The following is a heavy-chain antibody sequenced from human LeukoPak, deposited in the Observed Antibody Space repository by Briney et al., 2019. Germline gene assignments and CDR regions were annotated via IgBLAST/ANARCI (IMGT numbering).Heavy chain of an antibody. CDR2: INPNSGGT. CDR3: ARETLYFPFGP. V-gene: IGHV1-2*02. CDR1: GYTFTGYY. D-gene: IGHD3-9*01. J-gene: IGHJ5*02. Sequence: EASVTVSYKASGYTFTGYYMHWVRQAPGQGLEWMGWINPNSGGTNYAQKFQGTVTVTRDTSISTAYMELSRLRSDDTAVYYCARETLYFPFGPWGQGTLVTVSS.